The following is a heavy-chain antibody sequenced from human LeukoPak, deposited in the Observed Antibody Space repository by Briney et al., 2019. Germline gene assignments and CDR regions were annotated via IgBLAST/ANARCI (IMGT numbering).Heavy chain of an antibody. CDR2: ISSSSSYI. Sequence: GGSLRLSCAASGFTFSSYAMSWVRQAPGKGLEWVSAISSSSSYIYYADSVKGRFTISRDNAKNSLYLQMNSLRAEDTAVYYCAKSKEDCCGSFDPWGQGTLVTVSS. CDR1: GFTFSSYA. D-gene: IGHD2-15*01. V-gene: IGHV3-21*04. CDR3: AKSKEDCCGSFDP. J-gene: IGHJ5*02.